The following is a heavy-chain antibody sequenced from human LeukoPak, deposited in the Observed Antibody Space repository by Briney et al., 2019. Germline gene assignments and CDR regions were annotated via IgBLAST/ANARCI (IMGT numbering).Heavy chain of an antibody. CDR3: AGGYRYVVY. Sequence: PGGSLRLSCAASGFTFSTYWMSWVRQAPGKGLEWVANINQDGSGKDYVDSLKGRFTISRDNTKNSLYLQMNSLRAEDTAVYYCAGGYRYVVYWGQGTLVTVSS. J-gene: IGHJ4*02. D-gene: IGHD6-13*01. CDR1: GFTFSTYW. CDR2: INQDGSGK. V-gene: IGHV3-7*03.